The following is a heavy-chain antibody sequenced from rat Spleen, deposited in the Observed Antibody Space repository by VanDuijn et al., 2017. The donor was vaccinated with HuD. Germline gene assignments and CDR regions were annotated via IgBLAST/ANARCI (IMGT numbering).Heavy chain of an antibody. Sequence: QVQLKESGPGLVQPSQTLSLTCTVSGFSLTSYNVHWVRQSTGKGLEWMGVMWTGGNTDYNSALKSRLSISRDTSKSQVFLKMNSLQTEDIGTYYCARADYSTYILFDYWGQGVMVTVSS. V-gene: IGHV2-30*01. CDR3: ARADYSTYILFDY. CDR1: GFSLTSYN. CDR2: MWTGGNT. J-gene: IGHJ2*01. D-gene: IGHD1-2*01.